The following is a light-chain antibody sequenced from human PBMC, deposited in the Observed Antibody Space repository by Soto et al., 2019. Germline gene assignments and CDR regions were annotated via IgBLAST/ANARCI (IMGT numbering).Light chain of an antibody. Sequence: QSALTQPASVSGSPGQSITITCTGTGSYKFVSWYQQHPGKAPRLMIYEGSERPSGVSSRFSGSGSGNTASLTISELQAGDEAGYFCCSFSNNHVVFGGGTKVTVL. J-gene: IGLJ2*01. CDR2: EGS. CDR3: CSFSNNHVV. V-gene: IGLV2-23*01. CDR1: GSYKF.